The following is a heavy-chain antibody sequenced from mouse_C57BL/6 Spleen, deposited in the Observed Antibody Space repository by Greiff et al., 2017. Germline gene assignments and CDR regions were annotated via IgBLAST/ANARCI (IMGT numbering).Heavy chain of an antibody. CDR1: GYNFTSYW. Sequence: QVQLQQPGTELVKPGASVKLSCKASGYNFTSYWMHWVKQRPGQGLEWIGNINPSNGGTNYNEKFKSKATLTVDKSSSTAYMQLSSLTSVDSAVYFGAREEVLLLREFDYWGQGTTLTVSS. J-gene: IGHJ2*01. CDR3: AREEVLLLREFDY. D-gene: IGHD1-1*01. V-gene: IGHV1-53*01. CDR2: INPSNGGT.